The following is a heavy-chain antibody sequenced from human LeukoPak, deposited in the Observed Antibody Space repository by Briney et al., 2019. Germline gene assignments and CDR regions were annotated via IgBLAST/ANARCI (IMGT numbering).Heavy chain of an antibody. D-gene: IGHD5-18*01. CDR1: GYTFTSYD. Sequence: ASVKVSCKASGYTFTSYDINWVRQATGQGLEWMGWMNPNSGNTGYAQKFQGRVTITRNTSISTAYMELSSLRSEDTAVYYCARRDSVRGYSYVPAAFDIWGQGTMVTVSS. CDR3: ARRDSVRGYSYVPAAFDI. V-gene: IGHV1-8*03. CDR2: MNPNSGNT. J-gene: IGHJ3*02.